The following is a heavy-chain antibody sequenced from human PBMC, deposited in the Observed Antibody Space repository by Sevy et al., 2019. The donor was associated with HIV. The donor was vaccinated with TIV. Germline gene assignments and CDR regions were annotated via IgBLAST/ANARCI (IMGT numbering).Heavy chain of an antibody. CDR3: ARAQQVTMLVVIGGLYFDF. V-gene: IGHV3-7*01. J-gene: IGHJ4*02. CDR1: DFTFSSYW. Sequence: GSLRLSCAASDFTFSSYWMTWVRQAPGKGLEWVANIKQDMSEKYYADSVKGRFTISRDNARNSLYLQMESLRAEDTAVYYCARAQQVTMLVVIGGLYFDFWGQGTLVTVSS. CDR2: IKQDMSEK. D-gene: IGHD3-22*01.